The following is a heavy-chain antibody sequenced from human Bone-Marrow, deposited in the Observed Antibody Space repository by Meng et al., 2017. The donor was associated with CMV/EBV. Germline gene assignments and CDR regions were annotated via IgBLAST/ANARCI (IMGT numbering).Heavy chain of an antibody. CDR1: GFTFSSYA. V-gene: IGHV3-23*03. CDR2: LYSGDSST. D-gene: IGHD5-18*01. Sequence: GTLKISCAASGFTFSSYAMSWVRQAPGKGLEWVSVLYSGDSSTYYADSVKGRFTISRDNSKNTLYLQMNSLRAEDTAVYYCARDFNTAHYYYYGMDVWGQGTSVTVSS. CDR3: ARDFNTAHYYYYGMDV. J-gene: IGHJ6*02.